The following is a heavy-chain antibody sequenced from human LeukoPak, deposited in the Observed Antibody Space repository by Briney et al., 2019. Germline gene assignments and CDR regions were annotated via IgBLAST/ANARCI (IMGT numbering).Heavy chain of an antibody. CDR1: GDSITIYY. D-gene: IGHD3-16*01. V-gene: IGHV4-4*07. Sequence: SETLSLTCSVSGDSITIYYWSWLRQPAGKGLEWLGHMYIRGNTKYNPSLESRVTMSVDTSKNQFSLKLSSVTASDTAVYYCARWLDGGGEYDGFDIWGQGTMVIVSS. CDR2: MYIRGNT. CDR3: ARWLDGGGEYDGFDI. J-gene: IGHJ3*02.